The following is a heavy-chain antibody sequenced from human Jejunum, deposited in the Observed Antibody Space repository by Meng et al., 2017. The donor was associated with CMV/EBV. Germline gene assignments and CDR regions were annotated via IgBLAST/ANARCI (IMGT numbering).Heavy chain of an antibody. V-gene: IGHV3-21*01. CDR3: AKDLYYGDPAAFPL. Sequence: GFALSSWNMNWVPQAPGKGLEWVSSISGNSNYLYYADSLKGRFTISRDNAKNSLYLQMDSLRAEDTAVYYCAKDLYYGDPAAFPLWGQGTMVTVSS. CDR2: ISGNSNYL. J-gene: IGHJ3*01. D-gene: IGHD2-21*01. CDR1: GFALSSWN.